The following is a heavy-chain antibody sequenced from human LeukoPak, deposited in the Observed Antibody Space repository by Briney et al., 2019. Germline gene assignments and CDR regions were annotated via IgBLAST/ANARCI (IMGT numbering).Heavy chain of an antibody. D-gene: IGHD1-1*01. Sequence: TGRSLRLSCAASGFSFSSYGMHWVRQPPGKGLERVAFISYDGSNKYYADSVRGRFTISRDNSQNTVYLQMNSLRGEDTAVYYCARDGTSYGMDVWGQGTTVTVSS. CDR3: ARDGTSYGMDV. V-gene: IGHV3-30*03. J-gene: IGHJ6*02. CDR1: GFSFSSYG. CDR2: ISYDGSNK.